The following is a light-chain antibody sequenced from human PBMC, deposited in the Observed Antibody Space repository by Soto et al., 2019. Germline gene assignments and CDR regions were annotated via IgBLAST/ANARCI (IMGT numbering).Light chain of an antibody. J-gene: IGKJ1*01. CDR1: QGISSY. V-gene: IGKV1-5*03. CDR3: QHYNSYSEA. CDR2: KAS. Sequence: IQLTQSASSLSASVGDRVTITCRASQGISSYLAWYQQKPGKAPKLLIYKASTLKSGVPSRFSGSGSGTEFTLTISSLQPDDVATYYCQHYNSYSEALGQGTKVDI.